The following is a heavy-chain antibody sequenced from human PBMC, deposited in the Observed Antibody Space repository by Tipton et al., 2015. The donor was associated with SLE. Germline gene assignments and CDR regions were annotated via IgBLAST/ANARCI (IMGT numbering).Heavy chain of an antibody. CDR1: GFTVSSNY. Sequence: SLRLSCAASGFTVSSNYMSWVRQAPGKGLEWVSVIYSGGSTYYADSVKGRFTISRDNSKNTLYLQMSSLRAEDTAVYYCVRGYYYDSSAQGFDAFDIWGQGTMVTVSS. D-gene: IGHD3-22*01. V-gene: IGHV3-66*02. J-gene: IGHJ3*02. CDR2: IYSGGST. CDR3: VRGYYYDSSAQGFDAFDI.